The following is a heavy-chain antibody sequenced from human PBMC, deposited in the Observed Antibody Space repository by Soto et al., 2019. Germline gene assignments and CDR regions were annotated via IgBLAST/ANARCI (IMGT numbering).Heavy chain of an antibody. Sequence: VKVSCKASGGTFSSYAISWVRQAPGQGLEWMGGIIPIFGTANYAQKFQGRATITADESTSTAYMELSSLRSEDTAVYYCARVGGIAAAGYFDYWRQGTLVTVSS. D-gene: IGHD6-13*01. V-gene: IGHV1-69*13. J-gene: IGHJ4*02. CDR2: IIPIFGTA. CDR3: ARVGGIAAAGYFDY. CDR1: GGTFSSYA.